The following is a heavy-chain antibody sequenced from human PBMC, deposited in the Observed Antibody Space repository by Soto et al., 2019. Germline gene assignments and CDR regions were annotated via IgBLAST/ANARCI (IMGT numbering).Heavy chain of an antibody. J-gene: IGHJ5*02. D-gene: IGHD3-10*01. CDR1: VGPFSGYY. CDR3: ARGIRRARVGNWFNT. CDR2: MNPGVSS. V-gene: IGHV4-34*01. Sequence: PSETLSLTCAVNVGPFSGYYWSLIRQPPGKGLEWIGEMNPGVSSNYNPSLKSRVTVSVDTSKKQFYLKLTSVTAADTAVYYCARGIRRARVGNWFNTWGQGTPVTASS.